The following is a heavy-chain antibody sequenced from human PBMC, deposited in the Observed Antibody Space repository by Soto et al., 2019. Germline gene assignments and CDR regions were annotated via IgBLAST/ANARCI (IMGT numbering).Heavy chain of an antibody. J-gene: IGHJ6*02. CDR2: IYPGDSDT. CDR3: AKLESSSSYSYPNGMDV. D-gene: IGHD6-6*01. V-gene: IGHV5-51*01. Sequence: PGESLKISCKGSGYSFTSYWIGWVRQMPGKGLEWMGIIYPGDSDTRYSPSFQGQVTISADKSISTAYLQWSSLKASDTAMYYCAKLESSSSYSYPNGMDVWGQGTTVTVSS. CDR1: GYSFTSYW.